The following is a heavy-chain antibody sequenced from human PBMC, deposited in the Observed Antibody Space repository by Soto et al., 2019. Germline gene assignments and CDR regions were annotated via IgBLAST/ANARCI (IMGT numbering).Heavy chain of an antibody. J-gene: IGHJ6*02. D-gene: IGHD3-3*01. Sequence: GGSLRLSCAASGFTFSSYAMSWVRQAPGKGLEWVSAISGSGGSTYYADSVKGRFTISRDNSKNTLYLQMNSLRAEDTAVYYCAKDSPSYDFWSGYYNPADYYYGMDVWGQGTTVTSP. V-gene: IGHV3-23*01. CDR3: AKDSPSYDFWSGYYNPADYYYGMDV. CDR2: ISGSGGST. CDR1: GFTFSSYA.